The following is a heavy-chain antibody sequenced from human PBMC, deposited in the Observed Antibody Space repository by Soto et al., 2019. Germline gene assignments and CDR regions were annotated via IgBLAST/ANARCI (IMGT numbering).Heavy chain of an antibody. D-gene: IGHD1-26*01. CDR2: IIPFFGTS. CDR3: ARVGHITNYGMAV. Sequence: QVQLVQSGAEVKKPGSSVKVSCEASGGTFSSYPINWVRQAPGQGLEWMGGIIPFFGTSNYAQKFQGRVTITADDSTSTAYRELRSLRSEDTPVYYCARVGHITNYGMAVWGQGTTVTVSS. J-gene: IGHJ6*02. CDR1: GGTFSSYP. V-gene: IGHV1-69*01.